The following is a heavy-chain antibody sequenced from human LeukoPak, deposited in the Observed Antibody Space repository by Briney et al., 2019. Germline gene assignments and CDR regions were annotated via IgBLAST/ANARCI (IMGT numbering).Heavy chain of an antibody. D-gene: IGHD2-15*01. CDR2: IKSKTEGGTT. J-gene: IGHJ4*02. V-gene: IGHV3-15*01. CDR3: ATLAYSGY. CDR1: GFTFTTYT. Sequence: GGSLRLSCAASGFTFTTYTMSWVRQAPGKGLEWVGRIKSKTEGGTTDYAAPVKGRFTISRDDSKNTLYLQMNSLKTEDTAVYYCATLAYSGYWGQGTLVTVSS.